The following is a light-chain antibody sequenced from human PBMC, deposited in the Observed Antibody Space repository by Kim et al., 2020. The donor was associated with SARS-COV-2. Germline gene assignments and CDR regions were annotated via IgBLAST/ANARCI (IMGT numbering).Light chain of an antibody. J-gene: IGKJ4*01. Sequence: RATTHCKSGRSVLFTSSSKNYLTWYQQKPGQLPKVLIYWASTRESGVPDRFSGSGSGTDFTLTISSLQAEDVAVYYCQQYYTTPLTFGGGTKLEIK. V-gene: IGKV4-1*01. CDR3: QQYYTTPLT. CDR1: RSVLFTSSSKNY. CDR2: WAS.